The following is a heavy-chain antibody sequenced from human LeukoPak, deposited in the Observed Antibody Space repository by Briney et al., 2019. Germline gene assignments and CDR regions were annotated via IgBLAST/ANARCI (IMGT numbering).Heavy chain of an antibody. Sequence: GGSLRLSCAASGFTFSNAWVNWVRQAPGKGLEWVGSIKSKTDGGTTDYAAPVKGRFTISRDDSKNTLYLQMNSLKTEDTAVYYCATSGKWKYYFDYWGQGTLVTVSS. V-gene: IGHV3-15*07. D-gene: IGHD1-1*01. CDR1: GFTFSNAW. CDR2: IKSKTDGGTT. CDR3: ATSGKWKYYFDY. J-gene: IGHJ4*02.